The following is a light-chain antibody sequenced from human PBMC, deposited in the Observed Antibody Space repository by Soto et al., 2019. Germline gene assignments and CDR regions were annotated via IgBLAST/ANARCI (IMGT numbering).Light chain of an antibody. V-gene: IGKV4-1*01. CDR3: QQYYTSPYT. CDR2: LAS. Sequence: DIVMTQSPESLAVSLGERATINCKSSQSVLYSSNNKNYIAWFQQKPGQAPKLLIYLASTRESGVPDRFSGSESGTDFTLTISSLQAEDVGVYYCQQYYTSPYTFGQGTKLEIK. J-gene: IGKJ2*01. CDR1: QSVLYSSNNKNY.